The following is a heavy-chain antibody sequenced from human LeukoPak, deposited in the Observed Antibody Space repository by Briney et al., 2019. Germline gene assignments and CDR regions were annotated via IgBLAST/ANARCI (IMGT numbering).Heavy chain of an antibody. V-gene: IGHV3-33*01. D-gene: IGHD3-22*01. CDR3: ARGIPYYYDSSGLLDY. J-gene: IGHJ4*02. CDR2: IWYDGSNK. Sequence: SGGSLRLSCEASGFTFSNYGMHWVRQAPGKGLEWVAVIWYDGSNKYYADSVKGRFTISRDNSKNTLYLQMNSLRAEDTAVYYCARGIPYYYDSSGLLDYWGQGTLVTVSS. CDR1: GFTFSNYG.